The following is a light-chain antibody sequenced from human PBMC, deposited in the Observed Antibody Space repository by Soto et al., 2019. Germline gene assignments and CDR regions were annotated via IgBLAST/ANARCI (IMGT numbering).Light chain of an antibody. J-gene: IGKJ1*01. CDR2: DAS. CDR1: QSVSTW. V-gene: IGKV1-5*01. Sequence: DIQMTQSPSTLSASVGDTFTITCRASQSVSTWLAWYQQTPGKAPKLLMYDASTLESGAPARFSGSGSGTEFTLTISSLQPEDFATYHCQEYKTWTFGQGTTGDIK. CDR3: QEYKTWT.